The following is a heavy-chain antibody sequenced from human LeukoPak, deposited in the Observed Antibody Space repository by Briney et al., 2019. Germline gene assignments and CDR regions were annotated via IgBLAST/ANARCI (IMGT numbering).Heavy chain of an antibody. Sequence: ASVKVSCKASGGTFSSYAISWVRQAPGQGLEWMGGIIPIFGTANYAQKFQGRVTITTDESTSTAYMELSSLRSEDTAVYYCARVEYGSGSYYAFDIWGQGTMVTVSS. CDR1: GGTFSSYA. D-gene: IGHD3-10*01. J-gene: IGHJ3*02. V-gene: IGHV1-69*05. CDR3: ARVEYGSGSYYAFDI. CDR2: IIPIFGTA.